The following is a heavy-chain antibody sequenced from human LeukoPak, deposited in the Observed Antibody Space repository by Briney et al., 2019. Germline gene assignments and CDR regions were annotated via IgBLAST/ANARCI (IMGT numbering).Heavy chain of an antibody. V-gene: IGHV3-30*18. CDR2: ISYDGSNK. CDR1: GFTFSSYG. D-gene: IGHD2-2*01. J-gene: IGHJ4*02. Sequence: GGSLRLSCAASGFTFSSYGMHWVRQAPGKGLEWVAVISYDGSNKYYADSVKGRFTISRDNSKNTLYLPMNSLRAEDTAVYYCAKDLSVGAMHQFYFDYWGQGTLVTVSS. CDR3: AKDLSVGAMHQFYFDY.